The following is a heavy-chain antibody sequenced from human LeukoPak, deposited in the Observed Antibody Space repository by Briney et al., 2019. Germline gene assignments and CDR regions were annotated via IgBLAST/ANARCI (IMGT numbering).Heavy chain of an antibody. CDR3: ARVVVAASYGMDV. CDR1: GGSISSYY. Sequence: SETLSLTCTVSGGSISSYYWSWIRQPPGKGLEWIGYIYYSGSTYYNPSLKSRVTISVDRSKNQFSLKLSSVTAADTAVYYCARVVVAASYGMDVWGQGTTVTVSS. V-gene: IGHV4-59*12. D-gene: IGHD2-15*01. CDR2: IYYSGST. J-gene: IGHJ6*02.